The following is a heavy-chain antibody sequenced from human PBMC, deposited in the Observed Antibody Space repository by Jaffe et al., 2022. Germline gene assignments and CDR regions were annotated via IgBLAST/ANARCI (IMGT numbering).Heavy chain of an antibody. V-gene: IGHV1-69*05. J-gene: IGHJ2*01. D-gene: IGHD2-21*02. CDR3: ASSPENCGGDCYSPWYFDL. CDR2: IIPIFGTA. CDR1: GGTFSSYA. Sequence: QVQLVQSGAEVKKPGSSVKVSCKASGGTFSSYAISWVRQAPGQGLEWMGGIIPIFGTANYAQKFQGRVTITTDESTSTAYMELSSLRSEDTAVYYCASSPENCGGDCYSPWYFDLWGRGTLVTVSS.